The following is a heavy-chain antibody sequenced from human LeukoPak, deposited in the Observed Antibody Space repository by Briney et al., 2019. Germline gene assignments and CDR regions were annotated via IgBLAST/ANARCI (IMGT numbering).Heavy chain of an antibody. D-gene: IGHD3-10*01. CDR3: ASLITMVRGVRDAFDI. Sequence: PSETLSLTCTVSGGSISTYYWTWIRQPPGKGLEWVGSIYYSGSTYYNPSLKSRVTISVDTSKNQFSLKLSSVTAADTAVYYCASLITMVRGVRDAFDIWGQGTMVTVSS. CDR2: IYYSGST. CDR1: GGSISTYY. V-gene: IGHV4-39*01. J-gene: IGHJ3*02.